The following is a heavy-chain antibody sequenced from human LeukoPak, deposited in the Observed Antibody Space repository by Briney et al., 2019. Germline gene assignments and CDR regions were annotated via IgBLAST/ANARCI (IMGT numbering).Heavy chain of an antibody. J-gene: IGHJ4*02. CDR1: GYTLTELS. CDR3: ARGSFSPWTTQSYFDY. D-gene: IGHD2-15*01. CDR2: FDPEDGET. V-gene: IGHV1-24*01. Sequence: ASVKVSCKVSGYTLTELSMHWVRQAPGKGLEWMGGFDPEDGETIYAQTFQGRVTMTRNTSMSSAYMELSSLRSEDTAVYYCARGSFSPWTTQSYFDYWGQGTLVTVSS.